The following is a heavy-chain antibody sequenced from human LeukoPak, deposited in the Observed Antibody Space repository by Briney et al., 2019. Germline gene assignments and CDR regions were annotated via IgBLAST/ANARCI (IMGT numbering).Heavy chain of an antibody. D-gene: IGHD3-10*01. V-gene: IGHV1-69*13. CDR3: ARDATVRGPYGGHHFYSYMDV. CDR2: IIPIFDTA. Sequence: SVKVSCKTSGGTFSSYAISWVRQAPGQGLEWIGDIIPIFDTANYAQKFQGRVTITADESATTSYMELSSLRSEDTAVYYCARDATVRGPYGGHHFYSYMDVWGKGTTVTISS. J-gene: IGHJ6*03. CDR1: GGTFSSYA.